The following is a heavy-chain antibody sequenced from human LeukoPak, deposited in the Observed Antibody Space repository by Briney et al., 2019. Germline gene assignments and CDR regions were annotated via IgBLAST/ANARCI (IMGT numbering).Heavy chain of an antibody. CDR2: INPNSGGT. CDR3: ARARPVTATRRTLAPDY. J-gene: IGHJ4*02. V-gene: IGHV1-2*02. D-gene: IGHD2-21*02. CDR1: GYTFTGYY. Sequence: ASVKVSCKASGYTFTGYYMHWVRQAPGQGLEWMGWINPNSGGTNYAQKFQGRVTMTRDTSISTAYMELSRLRSDDTAVYYCARARPVTATRRTLAPDYWGQGTLVTVSS.